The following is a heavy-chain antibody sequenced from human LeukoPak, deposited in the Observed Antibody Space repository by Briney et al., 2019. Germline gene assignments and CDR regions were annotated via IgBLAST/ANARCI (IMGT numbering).Heavy chain of an antibody. CDR2: ISSSSSYI. Sequence: PGGSLRLSCAASGFTFSTYSMNWVRQAPGKGLEWASSISSSSSYIYYADSVKGRFTISRDNARNSLYLQMNSLRAEDSAVYYCARVAYDSGSHNFDYWGQGTLLTVSS. V-gene: IGHV3-21*01. CDR1: GFTFSTYS. J-gene: IGHJ4*02. CDR3: ARVAYDSGSHNFDY. D-gene: IGHD3-10*01.